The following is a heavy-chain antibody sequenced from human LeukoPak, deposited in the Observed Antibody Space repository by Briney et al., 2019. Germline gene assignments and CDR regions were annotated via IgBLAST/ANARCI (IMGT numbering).Heavy chain of an antibody. D-gene: IGHD3-10*01. V-gene: IGHV3-21*01. Sequence: GGSLRLSCAASGFTFSTYGMNWVRQAPGKGLEWVSFISSSTSYIYYADSVKGRFTISRDNAQNSLYLQMNSLGDEDTAVYYCARDIRGGYFDYWGQGTLVTVSS. CDR3: ARDIRGGYFDY. CDR2: ISSSTSYI. J-gene: IGHJ4*02. CDR1: GFTFSTYG.